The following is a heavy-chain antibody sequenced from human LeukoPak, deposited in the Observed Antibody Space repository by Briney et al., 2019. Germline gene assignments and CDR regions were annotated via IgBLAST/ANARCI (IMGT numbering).Heavy chain of an antibody. CDR2: LYSGGST. CDR1: GFTVSSNY. Sequence: PGGSLRLSCAASGFTVSSNYMSWVRQAPGKGLEWVSVLYSGGSTHYADSVKGRFTISRDNSKNTLYLQMNSLRAEDTAVYYCARGSSGYGSGSYSLPEWGQGTLVTVSS. J-gene: IGHJ4*02. V-gene: IGHV3-53*01. CDR3: ARGSSGYGSGSYSLPE. D-gene: IGHD3-10*01.